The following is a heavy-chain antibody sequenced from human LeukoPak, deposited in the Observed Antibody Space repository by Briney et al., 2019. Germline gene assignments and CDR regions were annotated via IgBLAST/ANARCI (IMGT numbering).Heavy chain of an antibody. CDR1: GFTFSDYY. CDR2: ISRGGSTT. CDR3: VRGVSISSSWYNDI. Sequence: PGGSLRLSCAASGFTFSDYYMSWIRQAPGMGLEWVSYISRGGSTTYYADSVKGRFTISRDNAKNSLYLQMNSLRAEDTAVYYCVRGVSISSSWYNDIWGQGTMVTVSS. D-gene: IGHD6-13*01. V-gene: IGHV3-11*01. J-gene: IGHJ3*02.